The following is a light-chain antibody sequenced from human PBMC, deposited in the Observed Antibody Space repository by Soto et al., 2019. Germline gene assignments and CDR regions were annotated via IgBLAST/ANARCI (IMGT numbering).Light chain of an antibody. Sequence: AIQMTQSPPSLSASVGDRVTITCRASQVIRNDLGWYQQKPGSAPKLLIYAVSTLERGVPSRFSGSGSGTDYTLTISSLQPEDCATYYCQQYDSYPWTFGHGTKVEIK. J-gene: IGKJ1*01. CDR3: QQYDSYPWT. V-gene: IGKV1-6*01. CDR1: QVIRND. CDR2: AVS.